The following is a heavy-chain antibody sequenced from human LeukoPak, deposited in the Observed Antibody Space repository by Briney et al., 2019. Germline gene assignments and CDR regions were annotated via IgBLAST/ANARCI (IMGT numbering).Heavy chain of an antibody. J-gene: IGHJ4*02. Sequence: SETLSLTCTVSGGSISSGSYYWGWIRQPPGKGLEWIGAIYYNGNTYYNPSLKSRVSISADTSKNQFSLILRSVTVADTAVYYCARDDYWGQGTLVTVSS. CDR1: GGSISSGSYY. CDR3: ARDDY. CDR2: IYYNGNT. V-gene: IGHV4-39*02.